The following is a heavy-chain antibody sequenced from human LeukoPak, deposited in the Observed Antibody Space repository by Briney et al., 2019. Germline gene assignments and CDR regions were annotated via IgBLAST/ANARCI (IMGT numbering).Heavy chain of an antibody. V-gene: IGHV3-21*01. D-gene: IGHD6-13*01. CDR2: ISSSSSYI. CDR1: GFTFSSCS. J-gene: IGHJ4*02. Sequence: GGSLRLSCAASGFTFSSCSMNWVRQAPGKGLEWVSSISSSSSYIYYADSVKGRFTISRDNAKNSLYLQMNSLRAEDTAVYYCARGGDTAAAGTAVDYWDQGTLVTVSS. CDR3: ARGGDTAAAGTAVDY.